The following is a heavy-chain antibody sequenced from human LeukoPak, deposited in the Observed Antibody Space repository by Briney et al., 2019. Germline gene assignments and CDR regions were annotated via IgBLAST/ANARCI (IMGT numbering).Heavy chain of an antibody. CDR3: AKDMGNSSGYYFDY. D-gene: IGHD3-22*01. V-gene: IGHV3-48*03. Sequence: GGSLRLSCSASGFTFSNYEMHWVRQAPGKGLEWVSYISRSGSTIYYADSVKGRFTISRDNAKNSLCLQMNSLRAEDTALYYCAKDMGNSSGYYFDYWGQGTLVTVSS. CDR2: ISRSGSTI. J-gene: IGHJ4*02. CDR1: GFTFSNYE.